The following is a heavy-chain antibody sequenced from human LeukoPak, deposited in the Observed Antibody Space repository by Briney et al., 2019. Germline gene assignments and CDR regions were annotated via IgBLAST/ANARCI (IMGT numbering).Heavy chain of an antibody. D-gene: IGHD1-26*01. Sequence: PSETLSLTCAVYGGSFSGYYWSWIRQPPGKGLEWIGEINHRGSTNYNPSLKSRVTISLDTSKKHFSLRLSSVTAEDTAVYYCARDREVGATGYYFDYWGQGTLVTVSS. CDR2: INHRGST. CDR1: GGSFSGYY. J-gene: IGHJ4*02. V-gene: IGHV4-34*01. CDR3: ARDREVGATGYYFDY.